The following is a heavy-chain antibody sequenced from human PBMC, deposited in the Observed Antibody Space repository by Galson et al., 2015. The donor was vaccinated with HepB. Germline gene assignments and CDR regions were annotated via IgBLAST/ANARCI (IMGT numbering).Heavy chain of an antibody. CDR1: GSTFTGYY. J-gene: IGHJ6*02. Sequence: SVKVSCKASGSTFTGYYMHWVRQAPGQGLEWMGWINPNSGGTNYAQKFQGWVTMTRDTSISTAYMELSRLRSDDTAVYYCARERVDSGRTYGMDVWGQGTTVTVSS. CDR3: ARERVDSGRTYGMDV. CDR2: INPNSGGT. D-gene: IGHD1-26*01. V-gene: IGHV1-2*04.